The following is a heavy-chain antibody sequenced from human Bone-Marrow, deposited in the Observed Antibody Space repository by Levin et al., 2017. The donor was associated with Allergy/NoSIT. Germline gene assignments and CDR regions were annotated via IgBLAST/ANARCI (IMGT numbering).Heavy chain of an antibody. CDR1: GFTFSSYS. Sequence: GESLKISCAASGFTFSSYSMNWVRQAPGKGLEWVSSISSSSSYIYYADSVKGRFTISRDNAKNSLYLQMNSLRAEDTAVYYCARVHEDGDPEYFQHWGQGTLVTVSS. V-gene: IGHV3-21*01. CDR2: ISSSSSYI. CDR3: ARVHEDGDPEYFQH. J-gene: IGHJ1*01.